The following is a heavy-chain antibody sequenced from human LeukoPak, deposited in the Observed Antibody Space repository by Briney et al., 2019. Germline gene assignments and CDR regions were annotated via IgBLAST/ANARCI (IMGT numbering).Heavy chain of an antibody. CDR1: SGSISSRNW. CDR2: IFHSGST. CDR3: ARIRGAGADFYYYYMGV. J-gene: IGHJ6*03. V-gene: IGHV4-4*02. Sequence: PSGTLSLTCAVSSGSISSRNWWTWVRQPPGKGLEWIGEIFHSGSTNYNPSLKSRVTITIDKSKNQFSLNLSSVTAADTAVYYCARIRGAGADFYYYYMGVWGKGTTVTVSS.